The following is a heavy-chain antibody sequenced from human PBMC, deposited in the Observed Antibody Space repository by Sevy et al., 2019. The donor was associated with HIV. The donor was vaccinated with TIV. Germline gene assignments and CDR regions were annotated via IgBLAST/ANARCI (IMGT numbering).Heavy chain of an antibody. CDR1: GLTFSSDS. J-gene: IGHJ4*02. V-gene: IGHV3-48*02. D-gene: IGHD5-18*01. CDR2: ISSSSRTI. CDR3: ARDVDTPFVRSLDS. Sequence: GGSLRLSCVVSGLTFSSDSMNWVRQAPGKGLEWLAYISSSSRTIYYADSVEGRFTISRDNDKKSVFLQMNNLRDEDSGTYYCARDVDTPFVRSLDSGGQGTLVTVSS.